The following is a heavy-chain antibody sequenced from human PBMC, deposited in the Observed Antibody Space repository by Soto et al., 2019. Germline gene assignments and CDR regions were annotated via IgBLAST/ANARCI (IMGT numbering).Heavy chain of an antibody. J-gene: IGHJ6*02. CDR2: ISHSGST. Sequence: PSETLSLTCAVNGGSFSDYYWSWVRQPPGKGLEWIGEISHSGSTSYNPSLKSRVTISIDTSMNQFSLKLSSVSAADTAMYYCARGLQRRFGGYKGLGYNGMDVWGQGTTVTVSS. CDR3: ARGLQRRFGGYKGLGYNGMDV. D-gene: IGHD5-12*01. CDR1: GGSFSDYY. V-gene: IGHV4-34*01.